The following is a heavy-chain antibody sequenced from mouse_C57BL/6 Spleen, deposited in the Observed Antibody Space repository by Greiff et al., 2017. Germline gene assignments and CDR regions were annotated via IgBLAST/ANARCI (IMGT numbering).Heavy chain of an antibody. J-gene: IGHJ1*03. CDR2: IYPRSGNT. CDR1: GYTFTSYG. Sequence: QVQLQQSGAELARPGASVKLSCKASGYTFTSYGISWVKQRTGQGLEWIGEIYPRSGNTYYNEKLKGKATLTADKSSSTADMELRSLTSDDSAVYFCSRGGDDEGYFDVWGTGTTGTVSS. D-gene: IGHD2-12*01. V-gene: IGHV1-81*01. CDR3: SRGGDDEGYFDV.